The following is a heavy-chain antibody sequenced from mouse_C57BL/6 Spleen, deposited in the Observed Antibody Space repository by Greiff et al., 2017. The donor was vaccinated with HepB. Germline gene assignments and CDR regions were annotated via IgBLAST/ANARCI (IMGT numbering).Heavy chain of an antibody. CDR2: ISSGGDYI. V-gene: IGHV5-9-1*02. CDR3: TREGDFGTTVVRYFDV. Sequence: EVKLQESGEGLVKPGGSLKLSCAASGFTFSSYAMSWVRQTPEKRLEWVAYISSGGDYIYYADTVKGRFTISRDNARNTLYLQMSSLKSEDTAMYYCTREGDFGTTVVRYFDVWGTGTTVTVSS. CDR1: GFTFSSYA. D-gene: IGHD1-1*01. J-gene: IGHJ1*03.